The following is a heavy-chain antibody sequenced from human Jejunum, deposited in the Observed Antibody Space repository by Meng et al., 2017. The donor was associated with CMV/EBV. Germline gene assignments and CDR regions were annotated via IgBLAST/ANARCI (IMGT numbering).Heavy chain of an antibody. V-gene: IGHV3-23*01. D-gene: IGHD6-19*01. J-gene: IGHJ4*02. CDR2: IRGGGGGT. Sequence: SGYTFSTYDVSWVRQAPGKGLEWVSAIRGGGGGTYYADSVKGRFTFSRDNSETTLFLQMNSLRAEDTAVYYCAKGHSIGYNYLDSWGQGTLVTVSS. CDR3: AKGHSIGYNYLDS. CDR1: GYTFSTYD.